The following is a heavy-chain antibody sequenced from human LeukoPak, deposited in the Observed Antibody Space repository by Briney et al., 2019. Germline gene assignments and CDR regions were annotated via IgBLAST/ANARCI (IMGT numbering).Heavy chain of an antibody. V-gene: IGHV4-30-2*01. J-gene: IGHJ4*02. Sequence: SETLSLTCTVSGGSISSSSYYWSWIRQPPGKGLEWIGYIYHSGSTYYNPSLKSRVTISVDRSKNQFSLKLSSVTAADTAVYYCARAGLIAARLFDYWGQGTLVTVSS. D-gene: IGHD6-6*01. CDR2: IYHSGST. CDR3: ARAGLIAARLFDY. CDR1: GGSISSSSYY.